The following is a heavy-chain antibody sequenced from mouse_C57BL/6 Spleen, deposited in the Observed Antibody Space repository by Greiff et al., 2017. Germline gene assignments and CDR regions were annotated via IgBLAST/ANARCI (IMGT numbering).Heavy chain of an antibody. CDR3: AGRDYYGSDYAMGY. V-gene: IGHV1-69*01. CDR1: GYTFTSYW. Sequence: QVQLQQPGAELVMPGASVKLSCKASGYTFTSYWMPWVKQRPGQGLEWIGEIYPSDSYTNYNQKFKGKSTLTVDKSSSTAYMQLSSLTSEDAADYYCAGRDYYGSDYAMGYWGQGTSVTVSS. D-gene: IGHD1-1*01. J-gene: IGHJ4*01. CDR2: IYPSDSYT.